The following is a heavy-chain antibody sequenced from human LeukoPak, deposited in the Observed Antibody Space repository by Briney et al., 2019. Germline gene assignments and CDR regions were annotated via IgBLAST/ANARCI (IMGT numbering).Heavy chain of an antibody. Sequence: GASVKVSCKASGYTFTSYGISWVRQAPGQGLEWTGWISAYNGNTNYAQKLQGRVTMTRNTSISTAYMELSSLRSEDTAVYYCARGPGGWYYMDVWGKGTTVTVSS. CDR2: ISAYNGNT. D-gene: IGHD6-19*01. CDR1: GYTFTSYG. V-gene: IGHV1-18*01. CDR3: ARGPGGWYYMDV. J-gene: IGHJ6*03.